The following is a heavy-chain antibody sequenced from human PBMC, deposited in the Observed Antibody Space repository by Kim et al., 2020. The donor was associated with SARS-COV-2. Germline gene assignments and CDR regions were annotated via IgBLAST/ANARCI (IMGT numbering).Heavy chain of an antibody. CDR1: GFTFSSYG. J-gene: IGHJ6*02. D-gene: IGHD6-19*01. Sequence: GGSLRLSCAASGFTFSSYGMHWVRQAPGKGLEWVAVIWYDGSNKYYADSVKGRFTISRDNSKNTLYLQMNSLRAEDTAVYYCARGVGQWLSGVYYYYGMDVWGQGTTVTVSS. V-gene: IGHV3-33*01. CDR2: IWYDGSNK. CDR3: ARGVGQWLSGVYYYYGMDV.